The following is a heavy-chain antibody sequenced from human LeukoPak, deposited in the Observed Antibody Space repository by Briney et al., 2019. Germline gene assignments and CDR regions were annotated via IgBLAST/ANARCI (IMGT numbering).Heavy chain of an antibody. D-gene: IGHD6-19*01. J-gene: IGHJ4*02. Sequence: GGSLRLSCTASGFPFSTYTMTWVRQAPGKGLEWVSSITSSSSYIFYADSLKGRFTISRDNAKASLYLQMDSLRAEDTAVYYCARKTGYSSGWRIDYWGQGTLVTVSS. V-gene: IGHV3-21*01. CDR1: GFPFSTYT. CDR3: ARKTGYSSGWRIDY. CDR2: ITSSSSYI.